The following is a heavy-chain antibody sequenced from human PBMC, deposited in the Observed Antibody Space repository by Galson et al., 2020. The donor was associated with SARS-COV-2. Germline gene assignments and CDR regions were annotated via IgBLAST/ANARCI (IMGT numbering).Heavy chain of an antibody. CDR3: ARGEGEGGDYYYYGMDV. Sequence: SETLSLTCAVYGGSFSGYYWSWIRQPPGKGLEWIGEINHSGSTNYNPSLKSRVTISVDTSKNQFSLKLSSVTAADTAVYYCARGEGEGGDYYYYGMDVWGQGTTVTVSS. CDR2: INHSGST. D-gene: IGHD2-21*01. V-gene: IGHV4-34*01. CDR1: GGSFSGYY. J-gene: IGHJ6*02.